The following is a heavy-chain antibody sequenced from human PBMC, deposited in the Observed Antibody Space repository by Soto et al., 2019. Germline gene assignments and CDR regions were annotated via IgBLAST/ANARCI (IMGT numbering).Heavy chain of an antibody. Sequence: SETLSLTCTVSGGSISSYYWSWIRQPAGKGLEWIGRIYTGGSTNYNPSLKSRVTMSVDTSKNQFSLKLSSVTAADTAVYYCARDRAAAAGNGWFDPWGQGTLVTVSA. J-gene: IGHJ5*02. D-gene: IGHD6-13*01. CDR2: IYTGGST. CDR3: ARDRAAAAGNGWFDP. V-gene: IGHV4-4*07. CDR1: GGSISSYY.